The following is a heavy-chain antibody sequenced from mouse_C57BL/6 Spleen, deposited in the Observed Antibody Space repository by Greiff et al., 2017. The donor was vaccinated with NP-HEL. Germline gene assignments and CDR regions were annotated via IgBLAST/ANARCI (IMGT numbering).Heavy chain of an antibody. CDR3: ARRRDGFAY. CDR2: ISSGGSYT. D-gene: IGHD3-3*01. V-gene: IGHV5-6*02. CDR1: GFTFSSYG. Sequence: EVKLVESGGDLVKPGGSLKLSCAASGFTFSSYGMSWVRQTPDKRLEWVATISSGGSYTYYPDSVKGRFTISRDNAKNTLYLQMSSLKSEDTAMYYCARRRDGFAYWGQGTLVTVSA. J-gene: IGHJ3*01.